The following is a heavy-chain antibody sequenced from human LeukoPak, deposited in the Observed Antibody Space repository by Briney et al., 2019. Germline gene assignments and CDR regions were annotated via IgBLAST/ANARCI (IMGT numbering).Heavy chain of an antibody. CDR2: INPNSGGT. D-gene: IGHD3-22*01. J-gene: IGHJ4*02. CDR3: ARHSNRRDYYDSSGYLGY. V-gene: IGHV1-2*02. CDR1: GYTFTGYY. Sequence: GASVKVSCKASGYTFTGYYMQWVPQAPGQGLEWMGWINPNSGGTNYAQKFQGRVTMTRDTSISTAYMELSRLRSDDTAVYYCARHSNRRDYYDSSGYLGYWGQGTLVTVSS.